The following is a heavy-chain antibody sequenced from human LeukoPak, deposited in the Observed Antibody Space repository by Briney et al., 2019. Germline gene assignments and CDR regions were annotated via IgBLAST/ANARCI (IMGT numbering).Heavy chain of an antibody. Sequence: GASVKVSCKASGGTFSSYAISWVRQAPGQGLEWMGRIIPILGIANYAQKLQGRVTMTTDTSTSTAYMELRSLRSDDTAVYYCARSKGVTGPFDYWGQGTLVTVSS. CDR2: IIPILGIA. V-gene: IGHV1-69*04. J-gene: IGHJ4*02. D-gene: IGHD2-21*02. CDR1: GGTFSSYA. CDR3: ARSKGVTGPFDY.